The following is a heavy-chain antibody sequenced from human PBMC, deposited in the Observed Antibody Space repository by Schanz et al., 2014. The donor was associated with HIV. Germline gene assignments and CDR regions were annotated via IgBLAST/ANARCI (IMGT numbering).Heavy chain of an antibody. CDR2: VSHMGSP. Sequence: QLQLQESGPGLVKPSETLSLSCAVYGGSVRTTYYSWIRQPPGKGLEWVGYVSHMGSPNYNPSLKSRVTLSVDTSKNQLSLKVRSVTAADTAVYYCVRTRVVPAVTGHDFWFGPWGQGTLVTVSS. CDR3: VRTRVVPAVTGHDFWFGP. D-gene: IGHD2-2*01. V-gene: IGHV4-59*02. CDR1: GGSVRTTY. J-gene: IGHJ5*02.